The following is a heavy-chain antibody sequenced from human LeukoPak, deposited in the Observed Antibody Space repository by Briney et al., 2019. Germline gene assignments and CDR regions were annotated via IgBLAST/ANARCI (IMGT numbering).Heavy chain of an antibody. CDR1: GGSISNYY. D-gene: IGHD1-7*01. CDR3: AAGTGTSDFDF. V-gene: IGHV3-15*07. Sequence: ETLSLTCTVSGGSISNYYWNWIRQSPGKGLEWVGRIKRKVDGGTTDYAAPVKGRFTISRDDSKNTVYLQMNSLITEDTAVYYCAAGTGTSDFDFWGQGTLVTVSS. J-gene: IGHJ4*02. CDR2: IKRKVDGGTT.